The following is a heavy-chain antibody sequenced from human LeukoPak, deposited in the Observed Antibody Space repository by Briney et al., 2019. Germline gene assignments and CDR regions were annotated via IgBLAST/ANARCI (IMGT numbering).Heavy chain of an antibody. Sequence: PTLVKPTQTLTLTCTFSGFSLSTSGMCVNWIRQPPGKALEWLARIDWDDDKYYNTSLKTRLTISKDTSKNQVVLTMINMDPVDTATYYCARMQRTAPGRGYYYYTMDVWGQGTTVTVSS. D-gene: IGHD6-13*01. J-gene: IGHJ6*02. V-gene: IGHV2-70*11. CDR1: GFSLSTSGMC. CDR3: ARMQRTAPGRGYYYYTMDV. CDR2: IDWDDDK.